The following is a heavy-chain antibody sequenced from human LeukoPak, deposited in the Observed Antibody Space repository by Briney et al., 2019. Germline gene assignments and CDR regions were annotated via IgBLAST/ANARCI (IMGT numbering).Heavy chain of an antibody. CDR3: ARLGYCSSTSCYPLG. D-gene: IGHD2-2*01. J-gene: IGHJ4*02. CDR1: GGSISSYY. CDR2: IYYSGST. Sequence: PSETLSLTCTVSGGSISSYYWSWIRQPPGKGLEWIGYIYYSGSTNYNPSLKSRVTISVDTSKNQFSLKLSSVTAADTAVYYCARLGYCSSTSCYPLGWGQGTLVTVSS. V-gene: IGHV4-59*12.